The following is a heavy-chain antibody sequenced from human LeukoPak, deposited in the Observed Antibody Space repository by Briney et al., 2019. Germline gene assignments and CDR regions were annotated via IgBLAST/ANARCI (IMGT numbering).Heavy chain of an antibody. CDR1: GYSFTSYD. J-gene: IGHJ4*02. CDR3: ARCIAAEGFLDY. Sequence: GASVTVSCTPSGYSFTSYDINWVRESTGQGLEWMGWMSPKSGHTGYAQNFQGRVTISVDTSKNQFSLKLSSVTAADTAVYYCARCIAAEGFLDYWGQGTLVTVSS. CDR2: MSPKSGHT. D-gene: IGHD6-13*01. V-gene: IGHV1-8*01.